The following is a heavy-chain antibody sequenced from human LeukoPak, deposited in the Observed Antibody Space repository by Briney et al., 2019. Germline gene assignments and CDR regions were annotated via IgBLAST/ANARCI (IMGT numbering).Heavy chain of an antibody. D-gene: IGHD1-1*01. V-gene: IGHV3-48*03. Sequence: PGGPLRLSCAASGFTFSGYEMNWVRHVPGKGLEWVSHISTSGVTIHYSDSVKGRFTSSRDNAKKSLYLQMNSLRVEDTAVYYCARDGVPGHTVFDYWGQGALVTVSS. CDR1: GFTFSGYE. CDR3: ARDGVPGHTVFDY. J-gene: IGHJ4*02. CDR2: ISTSGVTI.